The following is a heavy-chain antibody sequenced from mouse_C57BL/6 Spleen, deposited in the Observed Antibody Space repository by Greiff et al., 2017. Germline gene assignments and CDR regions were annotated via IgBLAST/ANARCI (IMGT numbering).Heavy chain of an antibody. CDR1: GYTFTDYY. CDR2: INPYNGGT. D-gene: IGHD1-1*01. CDR3: AREDYGSSKGAMDY. Sequence: EVMLVESGPVLVKPGASVKMSCKASGYTFTDYYMNWVKQSHGKSLEWIGVINPYNGGTSYNQKFKGKATLTVDKSSSTAYMELNSLTSEDSAVYYCAREDYGSSKGAMDYWGQGTSVTVSS. J-gene: IGHJ4*01. V-gene: IGHV1-19*01.